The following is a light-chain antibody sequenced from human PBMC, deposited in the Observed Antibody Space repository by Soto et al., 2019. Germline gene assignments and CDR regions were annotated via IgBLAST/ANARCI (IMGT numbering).Light chain of an antibody. CDR2: DVS. Sequence: QSVLTQPASVSGSPGRSFTISCTGTSGDVGGYNYVSWYQQHPGKAPKLMIYDVSNRPSGVSNRFSGSKSGNTASLTISGLHAEDEADYYCSSYTSSSILWVFGGGTKVTVL. V-gene: IGLV2-14*01. J-gene: IGLJ3*02. CDR1: SGDVGGYNY. CDR3: SSYTSSSILWV.